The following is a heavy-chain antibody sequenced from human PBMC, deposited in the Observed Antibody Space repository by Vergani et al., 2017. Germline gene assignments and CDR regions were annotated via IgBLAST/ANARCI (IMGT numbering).Heavy chain of an antibody. J-gene: IGHJ6*03. CDR1: GFTFSSYS. V-gene: IGHV3-48*01. CDR2: ISSSSSTI. Sequence: EVQLVESGGGLVQPGGSLRLSCAASGFTFSSYSMNWVRQAPGKGLEWVSYISSSSSTIYYADSVKGRFTISRDNAKNSLYLQMNSLRAEDTAVYYCARSRSYYMDVWGKGTTVTVSS. CDR3: ARSRSYYMDV.